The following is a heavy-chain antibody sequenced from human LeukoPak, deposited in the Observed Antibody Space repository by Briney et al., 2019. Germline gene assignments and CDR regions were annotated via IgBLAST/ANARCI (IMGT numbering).Heavy chain of an antibody. CDR3: ARGIVSGYYPYFDY. V-gene: IGHV4-59*01. CDR1: GGSISSYY. J-gene: IGHJ4*02. CDR2: IYYSGST. D-gene: IGHD3-22*01. Sequence: PSETLSLTCTVSGGSISSYYWSWIRQPPGKGLEWIGNIYYSGSTNYNPSLKSRVTISVDTSKNQFSLRLSSVTAADTAVYYCARGIVSGYYPYFDYWGQGTLVTVSS.